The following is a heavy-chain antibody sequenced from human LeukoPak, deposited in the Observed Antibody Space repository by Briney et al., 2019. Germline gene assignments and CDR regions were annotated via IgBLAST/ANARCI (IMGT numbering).Heavy chain of an antibody. CDR1: GFTFSTYW. Sequence: PGGSLRLSCAASGFTFSTYWMHWVRQAAGKGLVWVSLINTDGSSTSYADSVKGRFTISKDDAKNTVYLQMNSLRAEDTAVYYCARGYIGFGARGGSDYWGQGTLVTVSS. D-gene: IGHD3-10*01. V-gene: IGHV3-74*01. CDR3: ARGYIGFGARGGSDY. J-gene: IGHJ4*02. CDR2: INTDGSST.